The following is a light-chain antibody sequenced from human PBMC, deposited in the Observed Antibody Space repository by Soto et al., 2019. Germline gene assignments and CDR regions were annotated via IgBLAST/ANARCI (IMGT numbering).Light chain of an antibody. CDR3: DQYQSYSCT. CDR1: QSISSW. CDR2: KAS. Sequence: DIQMTQSPSTLSASVGDRVTITCRASQSISSWLAWYQQKPGKAPEVLIHKASNLESGVPSRFRGSGSGTLLTLNITCLQLYEFAKCYSDQYQSYSCTFRGGTKVEIK. V-gene: IGKV1-5*03. J-gene: IGKJ4*01.